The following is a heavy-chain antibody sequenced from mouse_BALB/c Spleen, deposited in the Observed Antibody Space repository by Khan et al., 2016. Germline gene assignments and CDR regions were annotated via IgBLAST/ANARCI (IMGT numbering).Heavy chain of an antibody. Sequence: VQLQQSGAELVKPGASVKLSCTASGFKIKDTYMHWVKQRPEQGLEWIGRIDPAYGNTKYDPKFQGKATITADTSSNTAYLQLSSLTSEDTAVYYCARSPYDYDVGFAYWGQGTLVTVSA. V-gene: IGHV14-3*02. J-gene: IGHJ3*01. D-gene: IGHD2-4*01. CDR3: ARSPYDYDVGFAY. CDR1: GFKIKDTY. CDR2: IDPAYGNT.